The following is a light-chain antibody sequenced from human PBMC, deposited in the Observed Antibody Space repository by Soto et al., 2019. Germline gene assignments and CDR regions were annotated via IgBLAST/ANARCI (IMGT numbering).Light chain of an antibody. CDR2: DAS. J-gene: IGKJ4*01. Sequence: DIQMTQSPSSLSASVGDRVTITCQASQDSSNYVKWYQQKPGKAPKLLIYDASNLETGVTSRFSGSGSGTDFTFTISSLQPEDIATYYCQQYDTSPPSLTFGGGTKVEIK. CDR3: QQYDTSPPSLT. V-gene: IGKV1-33*01. CDR1: QDSSNY.